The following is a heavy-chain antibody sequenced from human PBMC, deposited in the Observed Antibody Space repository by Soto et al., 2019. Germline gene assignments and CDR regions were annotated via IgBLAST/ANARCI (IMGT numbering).Heavy chain of an antibody. CDR3: AKPSVY. CDR1: GFTFSSYG. V-gene: IGHV3-33*06. D-gene: IGHD4-17*01. J-gene: IGHJ4*02. Sequence: PGGSLRLSCAASGFTFSSYGMHWVRQAPGKGLEWVAVIWYDGSSKYYADSVKGRFTISRDNSKNTLYLQMNSLGAEDTAVYYCAKPSVYWGQGTLVTVSS. CDR2: IWYDGSSK.